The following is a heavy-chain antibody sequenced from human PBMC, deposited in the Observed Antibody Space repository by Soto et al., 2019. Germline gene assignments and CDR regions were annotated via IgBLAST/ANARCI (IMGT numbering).Heavy chain of an antibody. CDR3: ASSIGRGVIQSIDY. D-gene: IGHD3-10*01. CDR2: IYYSGST. J-gene: IGHJ4*02. CDR1: GGSISSYY. Sequence: SETLSLTCTVSGGSISSYYWSWIRQPPGKGLEWIGYIYYSGSTNYNPSLKSRVTISVDTSKNQFSLKLSSVTAADTAVYYCASSIGRGVIQSIDYWGQGTLVTVSS. V-gene: IGHV4-59*08.